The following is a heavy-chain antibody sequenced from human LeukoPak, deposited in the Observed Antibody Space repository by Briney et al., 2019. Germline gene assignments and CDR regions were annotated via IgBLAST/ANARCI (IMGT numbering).Heavy chain of an antibody. D-gene: IGHD2-15*01. CDR3: ARDGGAQHDDSYFDY. CDR2: IYSGGST. CDR1: GFTVSSNY. V-gene: IGHV3-53*01. J-gene: IGHJ4*02. Sequence: GGSLRLSCAASGFTVSSNYMSWVRQAPGKGLEWVSVIYSGGSTYYADSVKGRFTISRDNSKNTLYLQMNSLRAEDTAVYFCARDGGAQHDDSYFDYWGKGTLVTVSS.